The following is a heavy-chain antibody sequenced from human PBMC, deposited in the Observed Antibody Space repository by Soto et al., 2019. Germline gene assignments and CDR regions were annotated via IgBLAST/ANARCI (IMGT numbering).Heavy chain of an antibody. CDR1: GFTFSNAW. CDR2: IKSKTDGGTT. V-gene: IGHV3-15*01. D-gene: IGHD3-10*01. CDR3: SSPRAPYRSGSYYCYYGMDV. J-gene: IGHJ6*02. Sequence: GGSLRLSCAASGFTFSNAWMSWVRQAPGKGLEWVGRIKSKTDGGTTDYAAPVTGRFTISRDDSKNTLYQQMNSLKTDDTAVYYCSSPRAPYRSGSYYCYYGMDVWGQGTTVTVSS.